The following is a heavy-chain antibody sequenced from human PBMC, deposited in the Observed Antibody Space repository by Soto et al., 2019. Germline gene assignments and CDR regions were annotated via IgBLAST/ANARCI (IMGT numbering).Heavy chain of an antibody. Sequence: QVQLQESGPGLVQPSETLSLTCSVSGASVNSDGSYWSWLRQPPGKGLEWIGYIYYTGSTTYNPSLKSRVTISMDTYQNQFSLELTSVTAADTAIFYCARAGRYTASFWGQGTLVTVSS. D-gene: IGHD2-2*02. V-gene: IGHV4-61*08. CDR3: ARAGRYTASF. CDR1: GASVNSDGSY. J-gene: IGHJ4*02. CDR2: IYYTGST.